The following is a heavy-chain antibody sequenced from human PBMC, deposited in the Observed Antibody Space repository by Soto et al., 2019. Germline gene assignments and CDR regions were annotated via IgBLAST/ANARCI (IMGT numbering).Heavy chain of an antibody. V-gene: IGHV3-33*01. Sequence: QGQLVESGGGVVQPGRSLRLSCAASGFTFRGYGMHWVRQAPGKGLEWVAVTRHDGSNTYYADSVRGRFTISRDNSNKMLYLQMNSLRAEDTAVYYCARDGVGTTTYSGYFDYWGQGTLVTVSS. CDR3: ARDGVGTTTYSGYFDY. CDR1: GFTFRGYG. D-gene: IGHD1-26*01. J-gene: IGHJ4*02. CDR2: TRHDGSNT.